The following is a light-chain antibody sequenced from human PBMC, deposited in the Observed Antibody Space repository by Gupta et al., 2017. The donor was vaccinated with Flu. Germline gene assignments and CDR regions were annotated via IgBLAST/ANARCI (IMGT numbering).Light chain of an antibody. V-gene: IGLV2-23*02. CDR3: CSYADISILV. Sequence: TTISTTGTSSYVGSYNLVSWYQQHPGKPTILIFYEVSRWPSGVSNRFSASKSGNTASLTISGLQAEDDADYYCCSYADISILVFGGGTKLTVL. CDR2: EVS. CDR1: SSYVGSYNL. J-gene: IGLJ3*02.